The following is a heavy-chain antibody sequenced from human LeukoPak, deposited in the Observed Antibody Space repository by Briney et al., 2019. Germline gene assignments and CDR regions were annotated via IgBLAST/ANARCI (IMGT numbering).Heavy chain of an antibody. J-gene: IGHJ4*02. Sequence: GGSLRLSCAASGFTFSSYAMHWVRQAPGKGLEWVAVISYDGSNKYYADSVKGRFTISRDNSKNTLYLQMNSLRAEDTAVYSCARAGVGAIYYFDYWGQGTLVTVSS. CDR3: ARAGVGAIYYFDY. D-gene: IGHD1-26*01. CDR2: ISYDGSNK. CDR1: GFTFSSYA. V-gene: IGHV3-30*04.